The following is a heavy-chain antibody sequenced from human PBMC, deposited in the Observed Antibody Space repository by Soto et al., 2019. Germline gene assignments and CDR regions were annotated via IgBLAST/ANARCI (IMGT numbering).Heavy chain of an antibody. J-gene: IGHJ4*02. D-gene: IGHD3-22*01. CDR2: IRNNGIST. V-gene: IGHV3-64D*06. CDR1: GFTFSSYA. Sequence: GSLRLSCSASGFTFSSYAMHWVRHSPGKGLEFVAVIRNNGISTYYADSVKGRFTISRDNSNNTVSLQMRSLRREDTAVYYCVKGGTSVSSAGFDYWGLGTLVTVSS. CDR3: VKGGTSVSSAGFDY.